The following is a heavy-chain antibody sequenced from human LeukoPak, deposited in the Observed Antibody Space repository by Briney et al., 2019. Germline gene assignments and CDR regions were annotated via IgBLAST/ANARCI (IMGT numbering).Heavy chain of an antibody. CDR3: ARDLRATVVTRTYWYFDL. CDR2: IYTSGST. CDR1: GDSISNYY. V-gene: IGHV4-4*07. D-gene: IGHD4-23*01. J-gene: IGHJ2*01. Sequence: SETLSLTCTVSGDSISNYYWSWIRQPAGKGLEWIGRIYTSGSTNYNPSLKSRVTMSVDTSKNQFSLKLSSVTAADTAVYYCARDLRATVVTRTYWYFDLWGRGTLVTVSS.